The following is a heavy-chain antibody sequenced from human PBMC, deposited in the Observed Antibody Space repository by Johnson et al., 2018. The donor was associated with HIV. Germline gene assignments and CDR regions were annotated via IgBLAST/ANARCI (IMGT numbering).Heavy chain of an antibody. D-gene: IGHD6-13*01. CDR3: ARARAGDAFDI. Sequence: VQLVESGGGVVRPGGSLRLSCAASGFTFDDYGMRWVRQAPGKGLEWLSFISSSGDIIRYADSVKGRFTISRDNAKNSLILQMNSLRDEDTAVYYCARARAGDAFDIWGQGTMVTVSS. J-gene: IGHJ3*02. CDR2: ISSSGDII. V-gene: IGHV3-20*04. CDR1: GFTFDDYG.